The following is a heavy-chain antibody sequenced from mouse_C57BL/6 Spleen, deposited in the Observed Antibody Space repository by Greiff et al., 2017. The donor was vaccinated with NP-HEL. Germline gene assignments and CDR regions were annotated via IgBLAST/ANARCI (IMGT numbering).Heavy chain of an antibody. D-gene: IGHD5-1*01. CDR1: GYSITSGYY. Sequence: EVQLQQSGPGLVKPSQSLSLTCSVTGYSITSGYYWNWIRQFPGNKLEWMGYISYDGSNNYNPSLKNRISITRDTSKNQFFLKLNSVTTEDTATYYCASLSTLDWYFDVWGTGTTVTVSS. V-gene: IGHV3-6*01. CDR2: ISYDGSN. J-gene: IGHJ1*03. CDR3: ASLSTLDWYFDV.